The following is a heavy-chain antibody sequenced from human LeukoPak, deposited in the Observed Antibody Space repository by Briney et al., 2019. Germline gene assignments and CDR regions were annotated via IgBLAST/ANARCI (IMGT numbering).Heavy chain of an antibody. D-gene: IGHD4-23*01. CDR3: AKDIRYGGNSDAFDI. V-gene: IGHV3-48*04. J-gene: IGHJ3*02. Sequence: GGSPRLSCAAPGFIFSRDSMNWVRQAPGKGLEWVSYINGGGSPILYADSVRGRFTISRDNAKNSLYLQMNSLRAEDTALYYCAKDIRYGGNSDAFDIWGQGTMVTVSS. CDR1: GFIFSRDS. CDR2: INGGGSPI.